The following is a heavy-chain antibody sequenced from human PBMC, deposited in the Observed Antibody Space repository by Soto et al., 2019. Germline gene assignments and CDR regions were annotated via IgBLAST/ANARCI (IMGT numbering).Heavy chain of an antibody. Sequence: SDTLSLTFTVSGGSVSSVHFYWSWIRQPPGKGLELIGYIYYSGRTKYNPSLRSRVTILVDTSKNQFSLKLTSVTAAETAVYYCARSGSGSGGXGGQGTLVTVSX. V-gene: IGHV4-61*01. CDR2: IYYSGRT. D-gene: IGHD6-19*01. CDR3: ARSGSGSGGX. J-gene: IGHJ4*01. CDR1: GGSVSSVHFY.